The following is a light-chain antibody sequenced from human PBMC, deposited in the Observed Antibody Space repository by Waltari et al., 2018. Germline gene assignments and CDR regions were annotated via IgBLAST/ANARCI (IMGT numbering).Light chain of an antibody. CDR1: QSISSW. CDR3: QQYHKWPPYT. Sequence: DIQMTQSPSTLSASVGDRVTITCRASQSISSWLAWYQQKPGKAPKLLIYKASSLESGLPSRYSGSGSVTEFTLTISSLQPDDFATYYCQQYHKWPPYTFGQGTKLDI. J-gene: IGKJ2*01. CDR2: KAS. V-gene: IGKV1-5*03.